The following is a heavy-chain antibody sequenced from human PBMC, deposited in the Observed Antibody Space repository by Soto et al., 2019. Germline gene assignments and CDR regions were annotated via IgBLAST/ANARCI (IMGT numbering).Heavy chain of an antibody. D-gene: IGHD6-13*01. V-gene: IGHV4-30-4*01. Sequence: SGTLSLTCTVSGGSISSGDYYWSWIRQPPGKGLEWIGYIYYSGSTYYNPSLKSRVTISVDTSKNQFSLKLSSVPAADTAVYYCARACLEQQLVRRGAFDSWGQGTMVT. CDR2: IYYSGST. J-gene: IGHJ3*02. CDR3: ARACLEQQLVRRGAFDS. CDR1: GGSISSGDYY.